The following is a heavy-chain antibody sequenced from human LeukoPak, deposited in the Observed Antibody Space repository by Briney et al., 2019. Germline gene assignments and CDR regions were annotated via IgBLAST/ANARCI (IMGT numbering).Heavy chain of an antibody. Sequence: GGSLRLSCAASGFTFSRYSMNWVRQAPGKGLEGVSYISSSSSTIYYADSVNGRFTISRDNAKNSLYLQTTSLRDDDTAVYYCARDPGYSSGWYANNWFDPWGQGTLVTVSS. CDR2: ISSSSSTI. CDR3: ARDPGYSSGWYANNWFDP. CDR1: GFTFSRYS. D-gene: IGHD6-19*01. V-gene: IGHV3-48*02. J-gene: IGHJ5*02.